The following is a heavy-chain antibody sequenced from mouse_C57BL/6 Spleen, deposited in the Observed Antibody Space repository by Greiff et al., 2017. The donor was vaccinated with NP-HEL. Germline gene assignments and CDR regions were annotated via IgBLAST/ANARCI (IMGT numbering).Heavy chain of an antibody. CDR2: ISSGSSTI. J-gene: IGHJ2*01. CDR3: ARRDGYYFDY. CDR1: GFTFSDYG. D-gene: IGHD2-3*01. Sequence: EVKVVESGGGLVKPGGSLKHSCAASGFTFSDYGMHWVRQAPEKGLEWVAYISSGSSTIYYADTVKGRFTIYRDNAKNTLFLQMTRLRSEDTAMYYCARRDGYYFDYWGQGTTLTVSS. V-gene: IGHV5-17*01.